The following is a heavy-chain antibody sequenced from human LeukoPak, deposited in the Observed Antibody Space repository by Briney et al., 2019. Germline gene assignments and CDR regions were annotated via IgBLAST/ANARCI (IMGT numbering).Heavy chain of an antibody. CDR1: GFTFSNAW. J-gene: IGHJ4*02. CDR3: TTGESGSGQIAYGDYGAYFDY. V-gene: IGHV3-15*01. Sequence: GGSLILSCAASGFTFSNAWMSWVRQAPGKGLEWGGRIKSKTDGGTTDYAAPVKGRFTISRDDSKNTLYLQLNSLKTEDTAVYYCTTGESGSGQIAYGDYGAYFDYWGQGTLVTVSS. D-gene: IGHD4-17*01. CDR2: IKSKTDGGTT.